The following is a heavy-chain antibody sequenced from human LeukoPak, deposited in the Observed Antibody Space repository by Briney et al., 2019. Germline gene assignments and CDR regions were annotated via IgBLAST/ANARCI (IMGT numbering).Heavy chain of an antibody. CDR2: INHSGST. CDR3: ARATDMAPYYYYYYMDV. V-gene: IGHV4-34*01. CDR1: GGSFSGYY. D-gene: IGHD1-26*01. Sequence: SETLSLTCAVYGGSFSGYYWSWIRQPPGKGLEWIGEINHSGSTNYNPSLKSRVTISVDTSKNQFSLKLSSVTAADTAEYYCARATDMAPYYYYYYMDVWGKGTTVTVSS. J-gene: IGHJ6*03.